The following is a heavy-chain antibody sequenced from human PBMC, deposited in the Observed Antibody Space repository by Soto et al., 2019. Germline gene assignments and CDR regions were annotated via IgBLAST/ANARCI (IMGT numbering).Heavy chain of an antibody. D-gene: IGHD2-15*01. CDR3: ARDDVLCDGGRCYGVPLDV. J-gene: IGHJ6*04. Sequence: EVQLVESGGGLVQPGGSLRLSCAASGFTVSSKYMSWVRQAPGKGLEWVSLIQSGGPTYYADSMKGRFTISRDTSENTVHLQMDSLRAEDTAVYYCARDDVLCDGGRCYGVPLDVWAKGPRSPSPQ. V-gene: IGHV3-66*01. CDR1: GFTVSSKY. CDR2: IQSGGPT.